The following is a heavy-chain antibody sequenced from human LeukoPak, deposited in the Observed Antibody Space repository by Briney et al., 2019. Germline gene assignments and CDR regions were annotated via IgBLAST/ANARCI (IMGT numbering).Heavy chain of an antibody. J-gene: IGHJ4*02. Sequence: SETLSLTCAVYGGSFSGYYWSWIRQPPGKGLEWIGEINHSGSTNYNPSLKSRVTISVDTSKNQFSLKLSSVTAADTAVYYCARGHVIVATIWGQGTLVTVSS. V-gene: IGHV4-34*01. CDR3: ARGHVIVATI. CDR2: INHSGST. CDR1: GGSFSGYY. D-gene: IGHD5-12*01.